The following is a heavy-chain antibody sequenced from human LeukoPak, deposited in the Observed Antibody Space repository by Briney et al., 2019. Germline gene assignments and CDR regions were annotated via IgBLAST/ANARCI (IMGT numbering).Heavy chain of an antibody. V-gene: IGHV3-21*01. CDR1: GFTFSSYS. CDR3: ARDRQPQRIAVAGNYFYYYDMDV. D-gene: IGHD6-19*01. CDR2: ISSSSSYI. Sequence: KPGGSLRLSCAASGFTFSSYSMNWVRQAPGKGLEWVSSISSSSSYIYYADSVKGRFTISRDNAKNSLYLQMNTLRAEDTAVYYCARDRQPQRIAVAGNYFYYYDMDVWGQGTTVTVSS. J-gene: IGHJ6*02.